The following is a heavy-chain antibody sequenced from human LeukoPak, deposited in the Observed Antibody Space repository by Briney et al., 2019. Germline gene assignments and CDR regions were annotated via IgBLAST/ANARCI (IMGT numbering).Heavy chain of an antibody. CDR1: GFTFSSYW. CDR3: ARVRGIAAAPTKPMDV. V-gene: IGHV3-7*01. CDR2: IKQDGSEK. J-gene: IGHJ6*03. D-gene: IGHD6-13*01. Sequence: QPGGSLRLSCAASGFTFSSYWMSWVRQAPGKGLEWVANIKQDGSEKYYVDSVKGRFTISRDNAKNSLYLQMNSLRAEDTAVYYCARVRGIAAAPTKPMDVWGKGTTVTVSS.